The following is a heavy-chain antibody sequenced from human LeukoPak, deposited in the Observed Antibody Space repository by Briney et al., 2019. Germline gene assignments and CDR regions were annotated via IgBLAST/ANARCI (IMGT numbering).Heavy chain of an antibody. J-gene: IGHJ4*02. CDR2: IWYDGSNK. Sequence: GRSLRLSCAASGFTFSSYVMHWVRQAPGKGLEWVAVIWYDGSNKYYADSVKGRFTISRDNSKNTLYLQMNSLRAEDTAVYYCARDYGGNSVFYWGQGTLVTVSS. CDR1: GFTFSSYV. CDR3: ARDYGGNSVFY. V-gene: IGHV3-33*01. D-gene: IGHD4-23*01.